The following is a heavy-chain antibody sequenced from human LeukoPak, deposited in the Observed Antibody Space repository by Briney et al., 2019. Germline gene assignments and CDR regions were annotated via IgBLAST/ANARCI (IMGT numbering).Heavy chain of an antibody. CDR3: ARGSFAASYGMDV. CDR2: IWYDGSNK. CDR1: GFTFSSYG. J-gene: IGHJ6*02. D-gene: IGHD5-18*01. V-gene: IGHV3-33*01. Sequence: PGGSLRLSCAASGFTFSSYGMHWVRQAPGKGLEWVAVIWYDGSNKYYADSVKGRFTISRDNSKNTLYLQMNSLRAEDTAVYYCARGSFAASYGMDVWGQGTPVTVSS.